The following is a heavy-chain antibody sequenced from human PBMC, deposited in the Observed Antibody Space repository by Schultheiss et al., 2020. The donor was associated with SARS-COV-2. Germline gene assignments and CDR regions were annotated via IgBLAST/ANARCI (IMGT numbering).Heavy chain of an antibody. CDR3: ASELAYCGGDCYGGAFDI. CDR2: INSDGSST. D-gene: IGHD2-21*01. CDR1: GFTFSSYW. J-gene: IGHJ3*02. V-gene: IGHV3-74*01. Sequence: GGSLRLSCAASGFTFSSYWMHWVRQAPGKGLVWVSRINSDGSSTSYADSVKGRFTISRDNAKNTLYLQMNSLRAEDTAVYYCASELAYCGGDCYGGAFDIWGQGTMVTVSS.